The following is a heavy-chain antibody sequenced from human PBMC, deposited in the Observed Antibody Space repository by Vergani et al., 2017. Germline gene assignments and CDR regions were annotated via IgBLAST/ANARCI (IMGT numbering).Heavy chain of an antibody. J-gene: IGHJ2*01. CDR2: INHSGST. D-gene: IGHD3-16*01. V-gene: IGHV4-34*01. CDR1: GGSFSGYY. CDR3: ARDAPDLGGNWYFDL. Sequence: QVQLQQWGAGLLKPSETLSLTCAVYGGSFSGYYWSWIRQPPGKGLEWIGEINHSGSTNYNPSLKSRVTISVDTSKNQFSLKLSSVTAADTAVYYCARDAPDLGGNWYFDLWGRGTLVTVSS.